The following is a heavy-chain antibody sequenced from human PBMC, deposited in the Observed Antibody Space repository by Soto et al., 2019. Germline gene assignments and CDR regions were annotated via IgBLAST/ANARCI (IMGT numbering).Heavy chain of an antibody. J-gene: IGHJ4*02. V-gene: IGHV3-23*01. Sequence: CVSLRLPCAGSGFTFSRFAMSWIRQVPGQGLEWVSAITGSGQTTYYADSVKGRLTVSRDNSNTTLYLQMTSLGAEATAVYYCAKDPREPALCGVVSLSWGQGTRVSSPQ. CDR2: ITGSGQTT. D-gene: IGHD3-3*01. CDR1: GFTFSRFA. CDR3: AKDPREPALCGVVSLS.